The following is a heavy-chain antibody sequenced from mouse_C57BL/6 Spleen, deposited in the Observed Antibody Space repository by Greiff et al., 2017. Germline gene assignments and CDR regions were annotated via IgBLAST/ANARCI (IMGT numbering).Heavy chain of an antibody. D-gene: IGHD4-1*01. CDR1: GYTFTSYT. Sequence: VQLQQSGAELARPGASVKMSCKASGYTFTSYTMHWVKQRPGQGLEWIGYINPSSGYTKYNQKFKDKATLTADKSSSTAYMQLSSLTSEDSAVYYCARGVNWDAMDYWGQGTSVTVSS. V-gene: IGHV1-4*01. J-gene: IGHJ4*01. CDR3: ARGVNWDAMDY. CDR2: INPSSGYT.